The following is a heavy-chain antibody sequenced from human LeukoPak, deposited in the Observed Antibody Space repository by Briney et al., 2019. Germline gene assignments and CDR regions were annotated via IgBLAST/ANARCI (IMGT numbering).Heavy chain of an antibody. J-gene: IGHJ4*02. CDR1: GFTFSSYG. CDR3: ARDGHSGYDYFDY. Sequence: GGSLRLSCAASGFTFSSYGMHWVRQAPGKGLEWVAVIWYDGSNKYHADSVKGRFTISRDNSKNTLYLQMNSLRAEDTAVYYCARDGHSGYDYFDYWGQGTLVTVSS. CDR2: IWYDGSNK. D-gene: IGHD5-12*01. V-gene: IGHV3-33*01.